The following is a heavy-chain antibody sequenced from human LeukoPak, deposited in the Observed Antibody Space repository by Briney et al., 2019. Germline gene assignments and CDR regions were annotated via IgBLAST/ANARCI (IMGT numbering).Heavy chain of an antibody. J-gene: IGHJ4*02. CDR2: INQDGSNK. D-gene: IGHD2-21*01. CDR3: VRDATRGGDLDH. V-gene: IGHV3-7*01. CDR1: GFIFTDYW. Sequence: GGSLRLSCAASGFIFTDYWMMWVRQVPGKGLEWVAQINQDGSNKYYVDSVRGRFTISRDNAKNSLDLQMNTLRVEDTAVYYCVRDATRGGDLDHWGQGTVVTVSS.